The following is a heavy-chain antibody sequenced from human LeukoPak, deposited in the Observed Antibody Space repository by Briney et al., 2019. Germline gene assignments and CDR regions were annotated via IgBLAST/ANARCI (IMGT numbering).Heavy chain of an antibody. V-gene: IGHV3-30*03. CDR3: APSGSYFYGMDV. J-gene: IGHJ6*02. D-gene: IGHD1-26*01. CDR2: ISYDGSNK. CDR1: GFTFSSHG. Sequence: GGSLRLSCAASGFTFSSHGMHWVRQAPGEGLEWVAVISYDGSNKYHADSVKGRFTISRDNSKNTLYLQMNSLKPEDTAVYSCAPSGSYFYGMDVWGQGTTVIVSS.